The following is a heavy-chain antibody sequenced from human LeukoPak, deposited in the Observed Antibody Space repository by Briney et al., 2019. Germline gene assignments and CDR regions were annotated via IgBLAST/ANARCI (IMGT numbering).Heavy chain of an antibody. D-gene: IGHD6-6*01. CDR2: IYYSGST. Sequence: PSETLSLTCTVSGGSISSDYWSWIRQPPEKGLEWIGYIYYSGSTNYNPSLKSRVTISLDRSKNQFSLKLTSVTAADTAVYYCARDDSSSSYWGQGTLVTVSS. V-gene: IGHV4-59*01. CDR1: GGSISSDY. J-gene: IGHJ4*02. CDR3: ARDDSSSSY.